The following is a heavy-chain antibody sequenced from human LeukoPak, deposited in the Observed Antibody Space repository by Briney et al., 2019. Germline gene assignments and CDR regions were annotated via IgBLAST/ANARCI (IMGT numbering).Heavy chain of an antibody. CDR1: GFTFSSYA. CDR3: EKTSSERYFQH. J-gene: IGHJ1*01. V-gene: IGHV3-23*01. CDR2: ISGSGGST. Sequence: GGSLRLSCAASGFTFSSYAMSWVRQAPGKGLEWVSAISGSGGSTYYADSVKGRFTISRDNSKNTLYLQMNSLRAEDTAVYYCEKTSSERYFQHWGQGTLVTVSS.